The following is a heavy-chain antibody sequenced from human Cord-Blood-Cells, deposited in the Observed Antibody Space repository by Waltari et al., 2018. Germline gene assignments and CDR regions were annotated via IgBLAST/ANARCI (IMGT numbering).Heavy chain of an antibody. CDR1: GFPLGGYG. Sequence: LRVESGGGLVRLGGSLSLSCAASGFPLGGYGLNWSGKAQGRGLGWVSRINSDGSSTSYADSVKGRFTSSRDTAKNTLYLQMNSLRAEDTAVYYCARDRVWGSGGDAFDIWGQGTMVTVSS. V-gene: IGHV3-74*01. CDR2: INSDGSST. D-gene: IGHD7-27*01. CDR3: ARDRVWGSGGDAFDI. J-gene: IGHJ3*02.